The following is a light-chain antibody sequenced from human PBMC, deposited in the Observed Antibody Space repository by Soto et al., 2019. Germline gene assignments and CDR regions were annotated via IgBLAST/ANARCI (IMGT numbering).Light chain of an antibody. J-gene: IGKJ1*01. Sequence: DIQMTQSPSSLSASVGARVTITCRASQSIDNYLNWYQQKPWKAPNLLIYAASTLLSGVPSRFSGRGSGTPFNLNISSLKPEDFATYYCQQSYSSPETFGQGTKVEIK. CDR1: QSIDNY. V-gene: IGKV1-39*01. CDR3: QQSYSSPET. CDR2: AAS.